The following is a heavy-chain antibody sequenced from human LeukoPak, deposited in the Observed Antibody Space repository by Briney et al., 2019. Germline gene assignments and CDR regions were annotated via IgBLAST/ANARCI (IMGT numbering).Heavy chain of an antibody. Sequence: TGGSLRLSCAASGFTFSSYAMSWVRQAPGKGLEWVSAISGSGGSTYYADSVEGRFTISRDNSKNTLYLQMNSLRAEDTAVYYCAKDLEYSGDYTFDYWGQGPLVPVSS. J-gene: IGHJ4*02. D-gene: IGHD4-17*01. CDR3: AKDLEYSGDYTFDY. V-gene: IGHV3-23*01. CDR2: ISGSGGST. CDR1: GFTFSSYA.